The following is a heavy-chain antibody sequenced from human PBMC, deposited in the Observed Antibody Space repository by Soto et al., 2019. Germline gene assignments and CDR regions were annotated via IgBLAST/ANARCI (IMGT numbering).Heavy chain of an antibody. J-gene: IGHJ6*02. CDR2: IIPIFGTA. Sequence: GASVKLSCKASGGTFSSYAISWVRQAPGQGLEWMGGIIPIFGTANYAQKFQGRVTITADESTSTAYMELSSLRSEDTAVYYCARDSDPLYGMDVWGQGTTVTVSS. CDR3: ARDSDPLYGMDV. CDR1: GGTFSSYA. V-gene: IGHV1-69*13.